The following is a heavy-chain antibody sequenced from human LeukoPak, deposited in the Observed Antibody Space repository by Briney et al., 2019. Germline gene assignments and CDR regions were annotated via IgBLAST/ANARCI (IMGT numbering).Heavy chain of an antibody. CDR3: ARAPIYCTKGVCLQYYFDY. J-gene: IGHJ4*02. D-gene: IGHD2-8*01. V-gene: IGHV1-69*05. Sequence: SVKVSCKASAGTFTSYAISWVRQAPGQGLEWMGGIIPIFGTANYAQKFQGRVTITTDESTSTAYMELSSLRSEDTAVYYCARAPIYCTKGVCLQYYFDYWGQGTLVTVSS. CDR2: IIPIFGTA. CDR1: AGTFTSYA.